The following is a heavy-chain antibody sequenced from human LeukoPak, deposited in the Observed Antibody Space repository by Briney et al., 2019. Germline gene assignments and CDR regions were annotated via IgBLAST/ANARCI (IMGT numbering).Heavy chain of an antibody. D-gene: IGHD5-18*01. Sequence: PGGSLRLSCAASGFTFDDYAMHWVRQAPGKGLEWVSGISWNSGSIGYADSVKGRFTISRDNAKNSLYLQMNSLRAEDTALHYCAKDIGYSYGYQFDYWGQGTLVTVSS. CDR2: ISWNSGSI. V-gene: IGHV3-9*01. J-gene: IGHJ4*02. CDR3: AKDIGYSYGYQFDY. CDR1: GFTFDDYA.